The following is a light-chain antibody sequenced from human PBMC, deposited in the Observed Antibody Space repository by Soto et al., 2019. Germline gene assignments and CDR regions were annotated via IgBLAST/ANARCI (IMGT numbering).Light chain of an antibody. CDR1: SSDVGSYNL. CDR3: CSYESSSTVV. V-gene: IGLV2-23*01. J-gene: IGLJ2*01. Sequence: QSALTQPASVSGSPGQSITISCTGTSSDVGSYNLVSWYQQHPGKAPKLMIYEGSKRPSGVSNRFSGSKSGNTASLTISGLQAEDEADFYCCSYESSSTVVFGGGTKLTVL. CDR2: EGS.